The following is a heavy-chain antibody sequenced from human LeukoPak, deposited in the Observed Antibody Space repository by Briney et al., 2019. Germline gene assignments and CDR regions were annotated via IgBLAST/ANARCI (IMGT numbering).Heavy chain of an antibody. CDR1: GFTFSSYG. CDR2: ISYDGSNK. V-gene: IGHV3-30*18. D-gene: IGHD4-11*01. J-gene: IGHJ4*02. CDR3: TKVRSGSSNWALRVFDY. Sequence: GGSLRLSCAASGFTFSSYGMHWVRQAPGKGLEWVAVISYDGSNKYYADSVKGRFTISRDNSKSTLYLEMNSLRVEDTAVYSCTKVRSGSSNWALRVFDYWGQGALVTVSS.